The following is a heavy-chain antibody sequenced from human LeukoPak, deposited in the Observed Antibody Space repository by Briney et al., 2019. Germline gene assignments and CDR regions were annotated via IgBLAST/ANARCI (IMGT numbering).Heavy chain of an antibody. D-gene: IGHD4-17*01. CDR2: ISYDGSNK. Sequence: GGSLRLSCAASGFSFSSYAMHWVRQAPGKGLEWVAVISYDGSNKYYAGSVKGRFTISRDNSKSTLFLQMNSLRAEDTAVYYCARSGGDYKEYFQHWGQGTLVTVSS. CDR3: ARSGGDYKEYFQH. V-gene: IGHV3-30-3*01. CDR1: GFSFSSYA. J-gene: IGHJ1*01.